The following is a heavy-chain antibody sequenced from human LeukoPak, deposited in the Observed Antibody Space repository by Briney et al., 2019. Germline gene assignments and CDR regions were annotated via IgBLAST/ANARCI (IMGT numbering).Heavy chain of an antibody. CDR3: ARDSETAGYSALFDY. Sequence: SGTLSLTCAVSGGSISSSNWWSWVRQPPGKGLEWIGEIYHSGSTNYNPSLKSRVTISVDKSKNQFSLKLSSVTAADTAVYYCARDSETAGYSALFDYWGQGTLVTVSS. V-gene: IGHV4-4*02. CDR1: GGSISSSNW. J-gene: IGHJ4*02. D-gene: IGHD2-21*01. CDR2: IYHSGST.